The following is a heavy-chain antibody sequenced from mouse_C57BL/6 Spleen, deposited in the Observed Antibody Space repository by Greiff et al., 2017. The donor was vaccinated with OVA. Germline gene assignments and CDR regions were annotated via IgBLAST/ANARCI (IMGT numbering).Heavy chain of an antibody. CDR3: TTHGYDAAY. J-gene: IGHJ3*01. CDR1: GFNIKDDY. CDR2: IDPENGDT. V-gene: IGHV14-4*01. Sequence: VQLQQSGAELVRPGASVKLSCTASGFNIKDDYMHWVKQRPEQGLEWIGWIDPENGDTEYASKFQGKATITADTSSNTAYLQLSSLTSEDTAVYYCTTHGYDAAYWGQGTLVTVSA. D-gene: IGHD2-2*01.